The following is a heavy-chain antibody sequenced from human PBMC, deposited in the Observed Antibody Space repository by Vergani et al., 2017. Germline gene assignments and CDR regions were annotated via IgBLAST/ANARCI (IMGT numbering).Heavy chain of an antibody. CDR3: AKVGRSEVAGTFGAFDI. CDR2: LNASDRCT. CDR1: GFTFIMYA. D-gene: IGHD6-19*01. J-gene: IGHJ3*02. V-gene: IGHV3-23*01. Sequence: EVQLLESGGDLVQPGGSLRLSCAASGFTFIMYAMSWVRQAPGKGLEWVSTLNASDRCTHYADSVKGRFTISRDNSKNTLFLHMNSLRPEDTAVYYCAKVGRSEVAGTFGAFDIWGQGTMVTVSS.